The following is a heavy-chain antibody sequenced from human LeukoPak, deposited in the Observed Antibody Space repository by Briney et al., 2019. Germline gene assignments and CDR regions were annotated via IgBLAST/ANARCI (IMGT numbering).Heavy chain of an antibody. J-gene: IGHJ4*02. Sequence: GGSLRLYCAASGFTFSSYSMNWVRQAPGKGLEWVSSISSSSSYIYYADSVKGRFTISRDNAKNSLYLQMNSLRAEDTAVYYCARPPGYGYGPPNYWGQGTLVTVSS. CDR3: ARPPGYGYGPPNY. D-gene: IGHD5-18*01. CDR1: GFTFSSYS. CDR2: ISSSSSYI. V-gene: IGHV3-21*01.